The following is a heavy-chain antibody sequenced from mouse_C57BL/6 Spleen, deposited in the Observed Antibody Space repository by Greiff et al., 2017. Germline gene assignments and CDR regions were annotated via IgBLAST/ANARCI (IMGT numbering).Heavy chain of an antibody. CDR1: GFTFSSYT. CDR2: ISGGGGNT. CDR3: AKHGWMEAMDY. V-gene: IGHV5-9*01. J-gene: IGHJ4*01. D-gene: IGHD2-3*01. Sequence: DVQLVESGGGLVKPGGSLKLSCAASGFTFSSYTMSWVRQTPEKRLEWVATISGGGGNTYYPDSVKGRFTITRDNAKNTLYLQMSSLRSEDTALYYCAKHGWMEAMDYWGQGTSVTVSS.